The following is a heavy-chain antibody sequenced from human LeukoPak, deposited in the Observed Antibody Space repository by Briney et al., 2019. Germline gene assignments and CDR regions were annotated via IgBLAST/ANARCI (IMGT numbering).Heavy chain of an antibody. CDR1: GFTFSSYA. V-gene: IGHV3-66*01. D-gene: IGHD5-18*01. Sequence: GGSLRLSCAASGFTFSSYAMSWVRQAPGKGLEWVSVIYSGGSTYYADSVKGRFTISRDNSKNTLYLQMNSLRAEDTAVYYCARVEVRGYSYGLDAFDIWGQGTMDTVSS. CDR2: IYSGGST. CDR3: ARVEVRGYSYGLDAFDI. J-gene: IGHJ3*02.